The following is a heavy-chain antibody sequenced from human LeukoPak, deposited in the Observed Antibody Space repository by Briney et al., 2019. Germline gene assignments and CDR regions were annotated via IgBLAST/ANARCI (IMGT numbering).Heavy chain of an antibody. CDR3: ARILVVFDY. CDR2: ISSSTYI. V-gene: IGHV3-21*01. D-gene: IGHD2-15*01. Sequence: GGSLRLSCAASGFTFSSCSMHWVRQAPGKGLEWVSSISSSTYIHYADSVKGRFTISRDNAKNSLYLQMNSLRAEDTAVYYCARILVVFDYWGQGTLVTVSS. J-gene: IGHJ4*02. CDR1: GFTFSSCS.